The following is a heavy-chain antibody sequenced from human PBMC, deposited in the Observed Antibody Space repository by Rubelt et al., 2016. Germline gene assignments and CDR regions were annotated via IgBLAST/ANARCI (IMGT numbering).Heavy chain of an antibody. Sequence: DSAKGRFTISRDNSKNTLYLQMNSLKTEDTAVYYCARVSFYYDSSGDYYYYYGMDVWGQGTMVTVSS. CDR3: ARVSFYYDSSGDYYYYYGMDV. V-gene: IGHV3-30*07. D-gene: IGHD3-22*01. J-gene: IGHJ6*02.